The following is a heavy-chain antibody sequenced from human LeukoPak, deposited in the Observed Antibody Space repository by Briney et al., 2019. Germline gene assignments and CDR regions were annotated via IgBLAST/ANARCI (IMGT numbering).Heavy chain of an antibody. D-gene: IGHD3-10*02. Sequence: PGASVKVSCKASGYTFTGYYMHWVRQAPGQGLEWMGWINPNSGGTNYAQKFQGRVTMTRDTSISTAYMELSRLRSDDTAVYYCAREVSWRRYLITMLPQAWFDPWGQGTLVTVSS. V-gene: IGHV1-2*02. CDR3: AREVSWRRYLITMLPQAWFDP. J-gene: IGHJ5*02. CDR2: INPNSGGT. CDR1: GYTFTGYY.